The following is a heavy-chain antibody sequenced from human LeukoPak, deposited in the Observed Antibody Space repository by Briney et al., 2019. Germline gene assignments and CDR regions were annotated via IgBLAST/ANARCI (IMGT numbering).Heavy chain of an antibody. D-gene: IGHD1-20*01. J-gene: IGHJ3*02. CDR1: GFTFSYYT. CDR3: AKALTGTKAFDI. CDR2: ISSSGGST. Sequence: PGGSLRLSCAASGFTFSYYTINWVRKAPGKGLEWVSHISSSGGSTYYAGSVKGRFTISRDNSKNTLYLQMNSLRAEDTAVYYCAKALTGTKAFDIWGQGTMVTVSS. V-gene: IGHV3-23*01.